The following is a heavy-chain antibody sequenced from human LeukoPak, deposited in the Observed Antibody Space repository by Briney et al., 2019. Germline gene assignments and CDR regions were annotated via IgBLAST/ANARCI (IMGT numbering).Heavy chain of an antibody. CDR2: ISGSGGST. CDR3: TTDSENGVYNWNNY. D-gene: IGHD1/OR15-1a*01. J-gene: IGHJ4*02. Sequence: PGGSLRLSCAASGFTFSSYAMSWVRQAPGKGLEWVSAISGSGGSTYYADSVKGRFTISRDNSKNTLYLQMNSLKTEDTAVYYCTTDSENGVYNWNNYWGQGTLVTVSS. CDR1: GFTFSSYA. V-gene: IGHV3-23*01.